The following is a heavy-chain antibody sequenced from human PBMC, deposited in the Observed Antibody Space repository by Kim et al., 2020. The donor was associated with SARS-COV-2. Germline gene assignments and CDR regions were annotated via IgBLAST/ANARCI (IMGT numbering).Heavy chain of an antibody. J-gene: IGHJ6*02. V-gene: IGHV3-30*18. CDR1: GFTFSSYG. Sequence: VGSLRLSCAASGFTFSSYGMHWVRQAPGKGLEWVAVISYDGSNKYYADSVKGRFTISRDNSKNTLYLQMNSLRAEDTAVYYCAKDLIVPAARYNYYYGMDVWGQGTTVTVSS. CDR2: ISYDGSNK. CDR3: AKDLIVPAARYNYYYGMDV. D-gene: IGHD2-2*01.